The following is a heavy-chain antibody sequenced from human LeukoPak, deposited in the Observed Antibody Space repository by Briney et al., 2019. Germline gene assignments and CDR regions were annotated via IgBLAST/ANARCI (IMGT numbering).Heavy chain of an antibody. CDR3: AKSGQFDS. CDR1: GFSFSTYG. CDR2: IGGSGGTT. Sequence: GGSLRLSCAASGFSFSTYGMSWVRQAPGKGLEWVSTIGGSGGTTYYADSVKGRFAISRDNSKNTVSLQMNSLTVEDTAVYYCAKSGQFDSWGQGTLVTVSS. V-gene: IGHV3-23*01. J-gene: IGHJ4*02.